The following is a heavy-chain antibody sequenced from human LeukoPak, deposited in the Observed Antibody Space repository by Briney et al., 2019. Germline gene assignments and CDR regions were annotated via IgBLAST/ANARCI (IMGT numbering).Heavy chain of an antibody. Sequence: PSETLSLTCTVSGGSISSYYWSWIRQPPGKGLEWIGYIYYSGSTNYNPSLKSRVTMSVDTSNNQFSLKLRSVTAADAAVYYCARGHSSVVTAIPYYFDYWGQGTLGIVSS. CDR1: GGSISSYY. CDR2: IYYSGST. V-gene: IGHV4-59*12. D-gene: IGHD2-21*02. J-gene: IGHJ4*02. CDR3: ARGHSSVVTAIPYYFDY.